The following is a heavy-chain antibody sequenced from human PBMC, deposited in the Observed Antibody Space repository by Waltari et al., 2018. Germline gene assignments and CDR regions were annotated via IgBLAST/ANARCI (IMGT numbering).Heavy chain of an antibody. CDR2: INHSGTT. J-gene: IGHJ4*02. Sequence: QVQLQQWGAGLLKPSETLSLTCAVYGGSFSNYYWTWIRQPPEKGLEWLGEINHSGTTNYNPSLKSRVTISVDTSKNQFSLKLSSVTAADTAVYYCARSGPGVVIPFDYWGQGTLVTVSS. D-gene: IGHD3-3*01. CDR3: ARSGPGVVIPFDY. CDR1: GGSFSNYY. V-gene: IGHV4-34*01.